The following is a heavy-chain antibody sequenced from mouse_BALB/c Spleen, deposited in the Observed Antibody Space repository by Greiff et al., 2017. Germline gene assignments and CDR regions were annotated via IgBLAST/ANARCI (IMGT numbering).Heavy chain of an antibody. J-gene: IGHJ4*01. Sequence: EVQLVESGPGLVKPSQSLSLTCTVTGYSITSDYAWNWIRQFPGNKLEWMGYISYSGSTSYNPSLKSRISITRDTSKNQFFLQLNSVTTEDTATYYCAKWLLSYYAMDYWGQGTAVTVSS. D-gene: IGHD2-3*01. CDR3: AKWLLSYYAMDY. CDR2: ISYSGST. V-gene: IGHV3-2*02. CDR1: GYSITSDYA.